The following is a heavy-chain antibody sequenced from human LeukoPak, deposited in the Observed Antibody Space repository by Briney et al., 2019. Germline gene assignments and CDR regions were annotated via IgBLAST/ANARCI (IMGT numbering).Heavy chain of an antibody. Sequence: SETLSLTCTVSGGSISSYYWSWIRQPPGKGLEWIGYIYYSGSTNYNPSLTSRVTTSVDTSKNQFSLKLSSVTAADTAVYYCAREGPMVRGVIQDWGQGTLVTVSS. D-gene: IGHD3-10*01. V-gene: IGHV4-59*01. CDR3: AREGPMVRGVIQD. CDR2: IYYSGST. J-gene: IGHJ4*02. CDR1: GGSISSYY.